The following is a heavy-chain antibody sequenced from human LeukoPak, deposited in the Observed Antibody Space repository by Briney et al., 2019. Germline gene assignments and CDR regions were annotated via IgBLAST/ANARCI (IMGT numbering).Heavy chain of an antibody. Sequence: GGSLRLSCVASGFTFGSYAMSWVRQAPGKGLEWVSFISPSGDRTSNADSVKGRFTISRDNSKNTLYLQMNSLRAEDTAVYYCARGSRNGYWGQGTLVTVSS. V-gene: IGHV3-23*01. CDR3: ARGSRNGY. CDR2: ISPSGDRT. CDR1: GFTFGSYA. D-gene: IGHD2-8*01. J-gene: IGHJ4*02.